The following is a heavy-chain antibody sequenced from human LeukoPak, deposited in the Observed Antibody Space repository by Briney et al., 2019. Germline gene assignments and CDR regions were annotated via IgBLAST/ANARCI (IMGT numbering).Heavy chain of an antibody. Sequence: PGGSLRLSCAASGFTFSSYDMHWVRQASGKGLEWVAVISDDRSNKYYADSVKGRFTISRDNSKNTLYLQMNSLRAEDTAVYYCAKAPGCSGGSCYRWFDPWGQGTLVTVSS. V-gene: IGHV3-30*18. J-gene: IGHJ5*02. CDR2: ISDDRSNK. CDR3: AKAPGCSGGSCYRWFDP. D-gene: IGHD2-15*01. CDR1: GFTFSSYD.